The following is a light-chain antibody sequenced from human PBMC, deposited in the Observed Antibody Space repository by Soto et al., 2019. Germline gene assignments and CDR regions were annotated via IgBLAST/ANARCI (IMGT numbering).Light chain of an antibody. V-gene: IGKV3-20*01. CDR2: GAS. J-gene: IGKJ5*01. Sequence: EIVLTQSPGTLSLFPGERATLSCRASQSLTTRYLAWYQQKPGQAPRLLNYGASSRATVIPDRVSGSGSGIACTLTISRLEPEDFALYSFHQYWTSPTFGQGTRLEIK. CDR3: HQYWTSPT. CDR1: QSLTTRY.